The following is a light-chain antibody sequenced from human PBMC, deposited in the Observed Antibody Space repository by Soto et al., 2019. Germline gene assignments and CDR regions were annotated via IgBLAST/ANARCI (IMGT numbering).Light chain of an antibody. J-gene: IGKJ5*01. V-gene: IGKV1-9*01. CDR2: IAS. CDR1: QGIRNY. CDR3: QQVNSYPIT. Sequence: DIQLTQSPSFLSASVGGRVTITCRASQGIRNYLAWYQQKPGRAPKLLIYIASTLQSGVPSRFSGSYSGTEFTLTITSLQPEDFATYYCQQVNSYPITFGQGTRLEIK.